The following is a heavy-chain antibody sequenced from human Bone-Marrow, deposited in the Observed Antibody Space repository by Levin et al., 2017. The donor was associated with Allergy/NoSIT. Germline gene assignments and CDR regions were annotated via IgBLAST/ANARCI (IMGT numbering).Heavy chain of an antibody. Sequence: SGPTLVNPTPTLTLTCTFSGFSLSTSGVGVGWIRQPPGQALEWLALIYWDDDKRYSPFLKSRLTITQDTSKNQVVLTRTNMDPMDTAIYDRAHGGGTNYVSQFDYWGHGTLVTVSS. CDR1: GFSLSTSGVG. V-gene: IGHV2-5*02. D-gene: IGHD4/OR15-4a*01. CDR2: IYWDDDK. CDR3: AHGGGTNYVSQFDY. J-gene: IGHJ4*01.